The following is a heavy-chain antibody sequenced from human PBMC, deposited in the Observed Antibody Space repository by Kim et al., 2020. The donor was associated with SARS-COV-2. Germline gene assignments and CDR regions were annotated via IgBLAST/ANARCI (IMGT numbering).Heavy chain of an antibody. CDR2: IKSKTDGGTT. V-gene: IGHV3-15*01. J-gene: IGHJ6*02. D-gene: IGHD1-26*01. CDR3: TTDFRGALNYYYYGMDV. CDR1: GFTFSNAW. Sequence: GGSLRLSCAASGFTFSNAWMSWVRQAPGKGLEWVGRIKSKTDGGTTDYAAPVKGRFTISRDDSKNTLYLQMNSLKTEDTAVYYCTTDFRGALNYYYYGMDVWGQGTTVTVSS.